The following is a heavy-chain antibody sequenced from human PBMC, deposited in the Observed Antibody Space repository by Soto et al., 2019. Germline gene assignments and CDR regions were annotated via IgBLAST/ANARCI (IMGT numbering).Heavy chain of an antibody. D-gene: IGHD4-17*01. CDR3: ARDLNGDLYY. V-gene: IGHV3-7*01. CDR2: IKQDGSEK. CDR1: GFTFSNYW. J-gene: IGHJ4*02. Sequence: EVQLVESGGGLVQPGGSLRLSCAASGFTFSNYWMSWVRQAPGKGLEWVANIKQDGSEKYYVDSVKGRFTISRDNAKNALYLEMNSLRAEDTAVYYCARDLNGDLYYWGQGTLVTVSS.